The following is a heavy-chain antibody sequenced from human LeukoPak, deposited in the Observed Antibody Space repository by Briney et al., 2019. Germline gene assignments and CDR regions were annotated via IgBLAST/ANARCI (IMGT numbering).Heavy chain of an antibody. CDR1: GFSFSNW. V-gene: IGHV3-7*01. CDR3: ARDHSPSMSGSVWYEAFDI. CDR2: IKRDGSVK. D-gene: IGHD6-19*01. Sequence: GGSLRLSCVASGFSFSNWMTWVRQVPGKGLEWVANIKRDGSVKNYVDSVKGRFTMSRDNAKNSLYLQMNNLRAEDTAIYYCARDHSPSMSGSVWYEAFDIWGQGTMVTVSS. J-gene: IGHJ3*02.